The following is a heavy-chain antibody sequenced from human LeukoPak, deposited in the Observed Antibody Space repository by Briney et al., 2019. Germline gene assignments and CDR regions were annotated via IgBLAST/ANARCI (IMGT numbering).Heavy chain of an antibody. D-gene: IGHD3-16*01. V-gene: IGHV4-39*01. CDR2: MLYRGST. CDR3: ARQGGWGGALSFFDS. J-gene: IGHJ4*02. Sequence: PSETLSLTCTVSGVSISTTSYYWGWIRQTPGKGLEWIVRMLYRGSTYDSPSLRSRIIMWENASKNQFFLTLSPVTAADTAVYYCARQGGWGGALSFFDSWGQGTLITVSS. CDR1: GVSISTTSYY.